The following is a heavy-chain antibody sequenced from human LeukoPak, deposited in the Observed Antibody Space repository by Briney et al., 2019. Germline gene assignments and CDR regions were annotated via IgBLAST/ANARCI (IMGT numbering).Heavy chain of an antibody. V-gene: IGHV3-30-3*01. Sequence: GSLRLSCAASGFTFSSYAMHWVRQAPGKGLEWVAAISYDGSNKYYADSVKGRFTISRDNSKNTLYLQMNSLRAEDTAVYYCARLWFGESHFDYWGQGTLVTVSS. CDR3: ARLWFGESHFDY. D-gene: IGHD3-10*01. CDR1: GFTFSSYA. J-gene: IGHJ4*02. CDR2: ISYDGSNK.